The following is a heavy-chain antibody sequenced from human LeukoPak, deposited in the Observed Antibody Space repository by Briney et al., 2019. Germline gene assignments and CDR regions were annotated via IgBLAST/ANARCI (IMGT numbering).Heavy chain of an antibody. CDR2: INTDGSST. D-gene: IGHD5-18*01. J-gene: IGHJ4*02. Sequence: PGGSLRLSCAASRFTLSSYWMHWVRQAPGKGLVWVSRINTDGSSTSYADSVKGRFTISRDNAMNTLYLQMNSLRAEDTAVYYCARGGGYSYIAFDYWGQGTLVTVSS. CDR3: ARGGGYSYIAFDY. CDR1: RFTLSSYW. V-gene: IGHV3-74*01.